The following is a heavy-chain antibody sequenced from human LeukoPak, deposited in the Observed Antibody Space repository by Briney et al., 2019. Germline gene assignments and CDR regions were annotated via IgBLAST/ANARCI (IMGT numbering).Heavy chain of an antibody. D-gene: IGHD6-19*01. CDR3: ARSAVTGPGWIDS. CDR2: ICSGVGT. V-gene: IGHV3-53*01. Sequence: GGSLRLSCAAYGFTVSGNYMRWVRPAPGRGMQWVSVICSGVGTYYADSVKGRFTISRDNSKNTLYLQMNGLRAEDTAVYYCARSAVTGPGWIDSWGQGTLVTVSS. CDR1: GFTVSGNY. J-gene: IGHJ5*01.